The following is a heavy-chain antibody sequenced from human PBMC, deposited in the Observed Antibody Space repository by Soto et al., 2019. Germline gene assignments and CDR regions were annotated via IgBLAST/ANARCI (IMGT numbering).Heavy chain of an antibody. V-gene: IGHV3-23*01. CDR2: ISGGGGST. J-gene: IGHJ6*02. CDR1: VFTFSTYA. CDR3: AKVSLGALTFTDYYYYGLDV. Sequence: WWSLRLSCSASVFTFSTYAMNWVRQAPGKGLEWVSAISGGGGSTYYADSVKGRVTISRDNSKNTLYLQMNSLRAEDTAVYYCAKVSLGALTFTDYYYYGLDVWGQGTTVTVSS. D-gene: IGHD1-26*01.